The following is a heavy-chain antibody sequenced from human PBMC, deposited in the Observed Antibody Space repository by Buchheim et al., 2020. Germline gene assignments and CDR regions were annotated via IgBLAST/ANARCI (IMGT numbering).Heavy chain of an antibody. CDR3: ARGVRDFYDNSDYYFDVHMDV. CDR1: EFIFDDYG. V-gene: IGHV3-30-3*01. CDR2: ISHDGGEK. J-gene: IGHJ6*02. Sequence: QVHLVESGGGVVQPGRSLRLSCTASEFIFDDYGMHWVRQAPGKGLEWVAFISHDGGEKYDADFVKGRFTISRDNSRNTLSLQMNSLRPDDTAVYYCARGVRDFYDNSDYYFDVHMDVWGQGTT. D-gene: IGHD3-22*01.